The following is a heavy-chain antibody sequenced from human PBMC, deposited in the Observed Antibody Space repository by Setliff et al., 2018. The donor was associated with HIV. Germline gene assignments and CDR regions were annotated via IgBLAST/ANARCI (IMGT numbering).Heavy chain of an antibody. CDR2: VNNDGSST. D-gene: IGHD2-15*01. V-gene: IGHV3-74*01. Sequence: GSLRLSCVASGFTFNSYWMYWVRQAPGKGLVCVSRVNNDGSSTRYADSVKGRFTISRDNAKSTVYLQMGSLSADDTAVYYCARGGFNHAFDIWGQGTMVTVSS. J-gene: IGHJ3*02. CDR1: GFTFNSYW. CDR3: ARGGFNHAFDI.